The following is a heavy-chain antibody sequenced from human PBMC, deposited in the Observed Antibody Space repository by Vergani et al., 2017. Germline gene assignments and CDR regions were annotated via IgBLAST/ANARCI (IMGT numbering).Heavy chain of an antibody. J-gene: IGHJ6*03. V-gene: IGHV1-8*01. CDR3: ARGIREYDFWSGYRDYYYYMDV. D-gene: IGHD3-3*01. Sequence: QVQLVQSGAEVKKHGASVKVSCKASGYTFTSYDINWVRQATGQGLEWMGWMNPNSGNTGYAQKFQGRVTMTRNTSISTAYMELSSLRSEDTAVYYCARGIREYDFWSGYRDYYYYMDVWGKGTTVTVSS. CDR2: MNPNSGNT. CDR1: GYTFTSYD.